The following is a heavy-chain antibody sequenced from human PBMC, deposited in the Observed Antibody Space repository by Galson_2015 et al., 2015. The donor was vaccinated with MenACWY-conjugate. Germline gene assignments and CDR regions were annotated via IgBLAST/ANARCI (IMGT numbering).Heavy chain of an antibody. CDR2: IKQDGSEK. CDR3: ARDWVYDVLTGYYMDA. CDR1: GFTYSAYW. J-gene: IGHJ6*03. D-gene: IGHD3-9*01. V-gene: IGHV3-7*01. Sequence: SLRLSCAASGFTYSAYWMSWVRQAPGKGPEWVANIKQDGSEKHYVESVKGRFTISRDNAKNTVYLQMNSLRGEDTAVYYCARDWVYDVLTGYYMDAWGKGTTVIVSS.